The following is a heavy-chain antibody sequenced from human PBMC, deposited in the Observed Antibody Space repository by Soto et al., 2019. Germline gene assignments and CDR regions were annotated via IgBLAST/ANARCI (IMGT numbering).Heavy chain of an antibody. CDR1: GYTFTGYA. V-gene: IGHV1-3*01. J-gene: IGHJ4*02. Sequence: ASVKVSCKASGYTFTGYAMHWVRQAPGQRLEWMGWINAGNGNTKYSQKFQGRVTITRDTSASTAYMELSSLRSEDTAVYYCARAVAVAADFDYCGQRTLVTVSS. CDR2: INAGNGNT. D-gene: IGHD6-19*01. CDR3: ARAVAVAADFDY.